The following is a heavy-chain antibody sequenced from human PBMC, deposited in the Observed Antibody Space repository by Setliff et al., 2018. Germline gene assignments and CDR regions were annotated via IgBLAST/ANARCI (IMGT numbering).Heavy chain of an antibody. D-gene: IGHD3-22*01. J-gene: IGHJ4*02. CDR2: IFWSGTT. CDR3: AREVARDDSGYYYYFDF. V-gene: IGHV4-39*02. CDR1: GGSITSSSYY. Sequence: SETLSLTCTVSGGSITSSSYYWGWVRQPPGKGLEWIGTIFWSGTTYYNPSLKSRITISADTSKNLFSLRLSSVTAADTAMYYCAREVARDDSGYYYYFDFWGQGTLVTVSS.